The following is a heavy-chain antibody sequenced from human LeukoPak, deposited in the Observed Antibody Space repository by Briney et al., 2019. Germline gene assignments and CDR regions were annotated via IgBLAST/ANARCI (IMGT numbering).Heavy chain of an antibody. V-gene: IGHV4-39*01. CDR1: GGSISGSSYY. Sequence: SETLSLTCSVSGGSISGSSYYWGWIRQPPGKGLEWIGSIYFTGNAYYNPSLKSRVTISADTSKNQFSLILSSVTAADTAVYYCARSLRGAAHHFDYWGQGTLVTVSS. J-gene: IGHJ4*02. CDR3: ARSLRGAAHHFDY. D-gene: IGHD2-15*01. CDR2: IYFTGNA.